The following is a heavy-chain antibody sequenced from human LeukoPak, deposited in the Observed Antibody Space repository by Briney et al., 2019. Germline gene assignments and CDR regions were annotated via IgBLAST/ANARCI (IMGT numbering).Heavy chain of an antibody. CDR2: ISSSSSTI. V-gene: IGHV3-48*01. D-gene: IGHD1-26*01. J-gene: IGHJ4*02. CDR1: GFTFSSYA. Sequence: GGSLRLSCAASGFTFSSYAMSWVRQAPGKGLEWVSYISSSSSTIYYADSVKGRFTISRDNAKNSLYLQMNSLRAEDTAVYYCARGDGIVGATGLYWGQGTLVTVSA. CDR3: ARGDGIVGATGLY.